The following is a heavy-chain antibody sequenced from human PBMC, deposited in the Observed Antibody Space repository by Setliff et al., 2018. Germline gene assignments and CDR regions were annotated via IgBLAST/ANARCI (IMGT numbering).Heavy chain of an antibody. D-gene: IGHD3-10*01. J-gene: IGHJ5*02. Sequence: PSETLSLTCTVSGGSISSGSYYWSWIRQPAGKGLEWIGHIYTSGSTNYNPSLKSRVTISVDTSKNQFSLKLSSVTAADTAVYHCARVGIRGIGSGENWFDPWGQGTLVTV. V-gene: IGHV4-61*09. CDR3: ARVGIRGIGSGENWFDP. CDR1: GGSISSGSYY. CDR2: IYTSGST.